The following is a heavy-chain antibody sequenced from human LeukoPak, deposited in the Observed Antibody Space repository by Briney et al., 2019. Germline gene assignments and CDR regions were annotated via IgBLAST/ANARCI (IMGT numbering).Heavy chain of an antibody. V-gene: IGHV3-33*01. D-gene: IGHD2-21*01. CDR2: IWYDGSNK. CDR3: AREIATAFDY. J-gene: IGHJ4*02. Sequence: AGGSLRLSCAASGFTFSSYGMHWVRQAPGKGLEWAAVIWYDGSNKYYADSVKGRFTISRDNSKNTLYLQMNSLRAEDTAVYYCAREIATAFDYWGQGTLVTVSS. CDR1: GFTFSSYG.